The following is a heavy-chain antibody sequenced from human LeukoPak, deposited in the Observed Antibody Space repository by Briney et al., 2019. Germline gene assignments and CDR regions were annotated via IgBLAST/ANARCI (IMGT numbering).Heavy chain of an antibody. D-gene: IGHD4-17*01. Sequence: GGSLRLSCAASGFTFSSYAMHWVRQAPGKGLEWVAVISYEGSNKKYTDSVKGRFTISRDNSKNTLYLQMNSLRAEDTAVYYCAKESITGDDYGDFSNYGMDVWGQGTTVTVSS. CDR2: ISYEGSNK. CDR1: GFTFSSYA. CDR3: AKESITGDDYGDFSNYGMDV. J-gene: IGHJ6*02. V-gene: IGHV3-30*18.